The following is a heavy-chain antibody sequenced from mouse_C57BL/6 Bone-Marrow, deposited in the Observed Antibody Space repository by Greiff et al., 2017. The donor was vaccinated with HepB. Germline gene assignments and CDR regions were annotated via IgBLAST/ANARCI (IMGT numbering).Heavy chain of an antibody. J-gene: IGHJ3*01. CDR1: GYTFTSYW. Sequence: QVQLQQPGAELVKPGASVKMSCKASGYTFTSYWITWVKQRPGQGLEWIGDIYPGSGSTNYNEKFKSKATLTVDTSSSTAYMQLSSLTSEDSAVYYCAQSYYDYGEFAYWGQGTLVTVSA. CDR2: IYPGSGST. D-gene: IGHD2-4*01. CDR3: AQSYYDYGEFAY. V-gene: IGHV1-55*01.